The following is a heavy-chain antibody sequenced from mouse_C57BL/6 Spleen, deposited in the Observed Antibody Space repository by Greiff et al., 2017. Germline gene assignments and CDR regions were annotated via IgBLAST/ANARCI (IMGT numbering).Heavy chain of an antibody. V-gene: IGHV1-55*01. D-gene: IGHD1-1*01. CDR1: GYTFTSYW. CDR3: AREADYYGSSYAMDY. Sequence: QVQLQQPGAELVKPGASVKMSCKASGYTFTSYWITWVKQRPGQGLEWIGDIYPGSGSTNYNEKFKSKATLTVDTSSSTAYMQLSSLTSEDSAVYYCAREADYYGSSYAMDYWGQGTSVTVSS. J-gene: IGHJ4*01. CDR2: IYPGSGST.